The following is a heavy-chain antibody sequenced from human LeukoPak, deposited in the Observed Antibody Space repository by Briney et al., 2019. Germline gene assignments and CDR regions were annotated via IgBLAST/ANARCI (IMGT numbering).Heavy chain of an antibody. D-gene: IGHD1-26*01. CDR3: ASGGATLLRGDDAFDI. CDR1: GYTFTSYD. J-gene: IGHJ3*02. CDR2: INPNSGGT. V-gene: IGHV1-2*02. Sequence: ASVKVSCKASGYTFTSYDINWVRQATGQGLEWMGWINPNSGGTNYAQKFQGRVTMTRDTSISTAYMELSRLRSDDTAVYYCASGGATLLRGDDAFDIWGQGTMVTVSS.